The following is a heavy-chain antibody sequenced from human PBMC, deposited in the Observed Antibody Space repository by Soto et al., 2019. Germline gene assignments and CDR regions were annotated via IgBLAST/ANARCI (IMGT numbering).Heavy chain of an antibody. V-gene: IGHV3-23*01. CDR1: GFTFSAYA. J-gene: IGHJ3*02. Sequence: EVQLLESGGGVVQPGGSLRLSCAASGFTFSAYAMSWVRQAPGKGLQWVSGVGGSDTDKHYADSVRGRFTVSRGNSKNTLYLQMNSLRVDDTAVYYCAKDATAVNGVWDPFDMWGQGTEVTVSS. CDR2: VGGSDTDK. CDR3: AKDATAVNGVWDPFDM. D-gene: IGHD2-8*01.